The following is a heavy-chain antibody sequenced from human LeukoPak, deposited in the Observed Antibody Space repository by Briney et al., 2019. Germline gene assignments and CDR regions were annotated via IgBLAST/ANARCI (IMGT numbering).Heavy chain of an antibody. CDR1: GDTFRKYA. J-gene: IGHJ5*02. CDR3: ARAETRNEAYYDLWSGSYNWFDP. V-gene: IGHV1-69*05. CDR2: IIPMFGTA. Sequence: ASVKVSCKASGDTFRKYAISWVRQAPGQGLEWMGGIIPMFGTANYAQKFQGRVTITTDESTSTTYMEGSSLRSEDTAVYYCARAETRNEAYYDLWSGSYNWFDPWGQGTLVTVSS. D-gene: IGHD3-3*01.